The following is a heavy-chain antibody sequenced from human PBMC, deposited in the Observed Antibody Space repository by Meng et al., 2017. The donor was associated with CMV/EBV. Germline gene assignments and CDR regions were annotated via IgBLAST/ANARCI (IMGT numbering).Heavy chain of an antibody. CDR2: ISNSGSPI. D-gene: IGHD2-2*01. CDR3: ARDRSTGWQYCSDFYGMDV. CDR1: GFRFSDYY. V-gene: IGHV3-11*01. Sequence: GESLKISCAASGFRFSDYYMSWIRQAPGKGLEWSSYISNSGSPIYNADSVKGRFTVSRDNAKNSLYLQMNSLRVEDTAVYYCARDRSTGWQYCSDFYGMDVWGQGTTVTVSS. J-gene: IGHJ6*02.